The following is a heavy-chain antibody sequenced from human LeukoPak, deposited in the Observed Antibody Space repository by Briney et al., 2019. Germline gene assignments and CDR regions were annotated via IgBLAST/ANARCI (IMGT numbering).Heavy chain of an antibody. Sequence: SETLSLTCTVSGGSISTSNYYWGWIRQPPGKGLEWIGNIFYSGSTYYSPSLRSRVTISLDTSRNQFSLKLNSVTAADTAVYYCARVSARPSWFDPWGQGTLVTVSS. J-gene: IGHJ5*02. CDR3: ARVSARPSWFDP. V-gene: IGHV4-39*07. CDR1: GGSISTSNYY. CDR2: IFYSGST. D-gene: IGHD6-6*01.